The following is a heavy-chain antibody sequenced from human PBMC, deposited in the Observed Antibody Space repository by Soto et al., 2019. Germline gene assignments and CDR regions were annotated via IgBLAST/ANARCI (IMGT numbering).Heavy chain of an antibody. J-gene: IGHJ6*02. CDR2: IVPLFRTT. V-gene: IGHV1-69*06. CDR3: ANAWRGGYYDMDV. D-gene: IGHD3-3*01. Sequence: SVKFSCKNSGGTFSSYAISWVRQTPGQGLEWMGGIVPLFRTTNYAQKFQGRVTITADTSKSTLYLHMTSLSAEDTAIYYCANAWRGGYYDMDVWGQGTAVTVSS. CDR1: GGTFSSYA.